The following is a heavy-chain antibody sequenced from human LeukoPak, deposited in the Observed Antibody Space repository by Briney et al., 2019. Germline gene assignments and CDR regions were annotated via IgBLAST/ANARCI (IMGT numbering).Heavy chain of an antibody. Sequence: SETLSLTCAVYGGSFSGYYWSWIRQPPGKGLEWIGEINHSGSTNYNPSLKSRVTISVDTSKNQFSLKLSSVTAADTAVYYCARDSSSSGWLDYWGQGTLVTVSS. D-gene: IGHD6-6*01. J-gene: IGHJ4*02. CDR1: GGSFSGYY. CDR2: INHSGST. CDR3: ARDSSSSGWLDY. V-gene: IGHV4-34*01.